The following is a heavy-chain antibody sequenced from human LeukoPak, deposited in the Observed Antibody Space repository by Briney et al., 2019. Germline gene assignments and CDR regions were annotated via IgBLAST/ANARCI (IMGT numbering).Heavy chain of an antibody. CDR1: GFTFSSYA. J-gene: IGHJ4*02. CDR2: ISGSGGST. Sequence: GGSLRLSCAASGFTFSSYAMSWVRQAPGKGLEWVSGISGSGGSTYYADSVKGRFTISRDNSKNTLYLQMNSLRAEDTAVYYCAKAGRIAVAGTLFDYWGQGTLVTVSS. D-gene: IGHD6-19*01. V-gene: IGHV3-23*01. CDR3: AKAGRIAVAGTLFDY.